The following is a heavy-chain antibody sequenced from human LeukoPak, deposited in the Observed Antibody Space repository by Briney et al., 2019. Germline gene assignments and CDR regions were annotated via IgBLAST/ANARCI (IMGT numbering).Heavy chain of an antibody. D-gene: IGHD3-16*01. V-gene: IGHV3-23*01. CDR2: IPISGGRT. CDR3: ARRATDSRGSDY. Sequence: GNLTCYCAPSRFTFRNNAKIWFHHAPREGLESVSSIPISGGRTDYADSVKGRFTISRDNSKNTLYLQMTSLRVEDTAVYYCARRATDSRGSDYWGQGTLVTVSS. CDR1: RFTFRNNA. J-gene: IGHJ4*02.